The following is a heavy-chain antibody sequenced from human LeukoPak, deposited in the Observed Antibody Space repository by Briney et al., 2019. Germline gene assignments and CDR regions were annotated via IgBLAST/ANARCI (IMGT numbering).Heavy chain of an antibody. CDR1: GFTFSDHY. D-gene: IGHD1-26*01. CDR2: VRNNANSNTS. CDR3: ARGPTGSYSNFDY. Sequence: GGSLRLSCAASGFTFSDHYMDWVRQAPGKGLEWVARVRNNANSNTSEYSASVKFRFTISRDDSKNSLYLQMNSLKTEDTAVYYCARGPTGSYSNFDYWGQGTLVTVAS. V-gene: IGHV3-72*01. J-gene: IGHJ4*02.